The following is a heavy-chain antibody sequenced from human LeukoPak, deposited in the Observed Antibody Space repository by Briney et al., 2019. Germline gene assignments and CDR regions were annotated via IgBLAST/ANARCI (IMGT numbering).Heavy chain of an antibody. Sequence: PGGSLRLSCAASGFTFSSYGMHWVRQAPGKGLEWVAFIRYDGSNKYYADSVKGRFTISRDNSKNTLYLQINSLRAEDTAVYYCAKDRAESTHWVGAQHYFDYWGQGTLVTVSS. D-gene: IGHD1-26*01. V-gene: IGHV3-30*02. CDR3: AKDRAESTHWVGAQHYFDY. CDR1: GFTFSSYG. J-gene: IGHJ4*02. CDR2: IRYDGSNK.